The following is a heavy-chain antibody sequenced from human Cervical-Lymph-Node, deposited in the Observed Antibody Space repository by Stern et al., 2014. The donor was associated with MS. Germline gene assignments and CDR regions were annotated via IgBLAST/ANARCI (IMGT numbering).Heavy chain of an antibody. CDR1: GYTFTAYY. J-gene: IGHJ6*02. CDR2: IDPNSGGT. CDR3: ARERHSMDV. V-gene: IGHV1-2*02. Sequence: VQLVESGAEVKKPGASVKVSCKASGYTFTAYYLHWVRQAPRPGLEWMGWIDPNSGGTKSAQNVQGRVTMTRDTSISTFYMELSGLTSDDTAVFYCARERHSMDVWGQGTTVTVSS.